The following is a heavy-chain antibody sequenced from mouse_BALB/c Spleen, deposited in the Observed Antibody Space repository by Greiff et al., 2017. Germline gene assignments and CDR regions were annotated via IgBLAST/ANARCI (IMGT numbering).Heavy chain of an antibody. Sequence: EVQLQQPGAELVRPGASVKLSCTASGFNIKDTYMHWVKQRPEQGLEWIGRIDPANGNTKYDPKFQGKATITADTSSNTAYLQLSSLTSEDTAVYYCARSRDYEELFAYWGQGTLVTVSA. J-gene: IGHJ3*01. CDR2: IDPANGNT. CDR1: GFNIKDTY. V-gene: IGHV14-3*02. CDR3: ARSRDYEELFAY. D-gene: IGHD2-4*01.